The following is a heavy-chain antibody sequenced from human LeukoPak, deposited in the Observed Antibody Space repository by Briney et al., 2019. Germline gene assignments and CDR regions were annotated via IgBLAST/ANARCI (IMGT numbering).Heavy chain of an antibody. CDR1: GYSFSDYW. V-gene: IGHV5-51*01. CDR2: IFPGDSDT. Sequence: GESLKISCKGSGYSFSDYWIAWVRQMPGKGLEWMGIIFPGDSDTRYSPSFQGQVTISADKSINTAYLQWSSLKASDTAMYYCARPGTSSTWFYFEYWGQGTLVTVSS. CDR3: ARPGTSSTWFYFEY. J-gene: IGHJ4*02. D-gene: IGHD6-13*01.